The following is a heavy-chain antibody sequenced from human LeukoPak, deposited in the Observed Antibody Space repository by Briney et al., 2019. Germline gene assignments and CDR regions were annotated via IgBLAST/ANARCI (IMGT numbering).Heavy chain of an antibody. D-gene: IGHD2-2*01. CDR1: GFTFGDYA. V-gene: IGHV3-49*03. J-gene: IGHJ4*02. CDR3: TRVRVAPEDIVVVPAALDY. CDR2: IRSKAYGGTT. Sequence: PGRSLRLSCTASGFTFGDYAMSRFRQAPGKGLEWVGFIRSKAYGGTTEYAASVKGRFTISRDDSKSIAYLQMNSLKTEDTAVYYCTRVRVAPEDIVVVPAALDYWGQGTLVTVSS.